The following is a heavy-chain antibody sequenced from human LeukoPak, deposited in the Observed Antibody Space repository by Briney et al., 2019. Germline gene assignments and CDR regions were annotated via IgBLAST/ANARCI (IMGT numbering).Heavy chain of an antibody. Sequence: GRSLRLSCTASGFTFSSSWMSWVRQAPWKGLEWVANIKQDGSEKYYVDSVKGRFTISRDNAKNSLYLQMNSLRAEDTAVYYCAREVRSNLYYYYGMDVWGQGTTVTVSS. V-gene: IGHV3-7*01. J-gene: IGHJ6*02. CDR2: IKQDGSEK. CDR3: AREVRSNLYYYYGMDV. CDR1: GFTFSSSW. D-gene: IGHD1-14*01.